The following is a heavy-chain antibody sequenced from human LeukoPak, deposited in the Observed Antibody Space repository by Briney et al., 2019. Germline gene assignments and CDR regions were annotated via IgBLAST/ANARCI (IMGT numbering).Heavy chain of an antibody. J-gene: IGHJ6*03. Sequence: GESLKISCKGSGYSFTNYWIGWVRQMPGKGLEWMGIIHPGDSDTRYSPSFQGQVTISADKSISTAYLQWSSLKASDTAMYYCARCSIGDGEGYYYYYMDVWGKGTTVTVSS. D-gene: IGHD3-10*01. CDR1: GYSFTNYW. CDR2: IHPGDSDT. V-gene: IGHV5-51*01. CDR3: ARCSIGDGEGYYYYYMDV.